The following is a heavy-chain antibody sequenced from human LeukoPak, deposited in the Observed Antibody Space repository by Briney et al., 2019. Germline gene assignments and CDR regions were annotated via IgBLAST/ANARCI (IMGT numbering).Heavy chain of an antibody. CDR1: GYTFTSYY. D-gene: IGHD3-22*01. Sequence: VASVKVSCKACGYTFTSYYMHWVRQAPGQGLEWMGIINPSGGSTSYAQKFQGRVTMTRDTSTSTVYMELSSLRSEDTAVYYCATDGGGWLWLYWGQGTLVTVSS. J-gene: IGHJ4*02. CDR3: ATDGGGWLWLY. CDR2: INPSGGST. V-gene: IGHV1-46*01.